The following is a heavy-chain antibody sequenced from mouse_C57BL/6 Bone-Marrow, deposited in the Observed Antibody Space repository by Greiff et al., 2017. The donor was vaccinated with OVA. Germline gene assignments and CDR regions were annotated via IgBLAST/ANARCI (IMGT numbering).Heavy chain of an antibody. J-gene: IGHJ1*03. Sequence: VQLQQSGAELVKPGASVKLSCKASGYTFTSYWMHWVKQRHGQGLEWIGIIHPTNGGTNYNEKFKSKATLTVDKSSSTAYLQLSSLTSEDSAVYYCERRRGLGVWGTGTTVTVTS. CDR3: ERRRGLGV. CDR1: GYTFTSYW. V-gene: IGHV1-64*01. CDR2: IHPTNGGT.